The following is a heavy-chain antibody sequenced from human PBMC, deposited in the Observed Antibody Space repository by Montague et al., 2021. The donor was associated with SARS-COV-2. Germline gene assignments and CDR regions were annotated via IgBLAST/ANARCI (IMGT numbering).Heavy chain of an antibody. CDR1: GASISSSNW. CDR3: ARAPIVVPGKNAFDI. Sequence: SETLSPTCAVSGASISSSNWRSWIRQPPGKGLEWMGEIYHTGSTNYNTSLKSRVTISVDKSKNQFSLKLSSVTAADKAAYFCARAPIVVPGKNAFDIWGQGTMVTVSP. D-gene: IGHD6-19*01. CDR2: IYHTGST. J-gene: IGHJ3*02. V-gene: IGHV4-4*02.